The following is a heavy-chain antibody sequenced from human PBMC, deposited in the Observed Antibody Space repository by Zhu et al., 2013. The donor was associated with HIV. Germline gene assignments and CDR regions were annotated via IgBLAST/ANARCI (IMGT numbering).Heavy chain of an antibody. J-gene: IGHJ5*02. CDR2: INHSGST. CDR3: ARDRYYGSGSSRNLDP. D-gene: IGHD3-10*01. V-gene: IGHV4-34*01. Sequence: QVQLQQWGAGLLKPSETLSLTCAVYGGSFSGYYWSWIRQPPGKGLEWIGEINHSGSTNYNPSLKSRVTTSVDTSKNQFSLKLSSVTAADTAVYYCARDRYYGSGSSRNLDPWGQGTLVTVSS. CDR1: GGSFSGYY.